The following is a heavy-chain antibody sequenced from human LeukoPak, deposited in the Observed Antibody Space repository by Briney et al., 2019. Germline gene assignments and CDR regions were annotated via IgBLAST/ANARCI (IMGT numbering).Heavy chain of an antibody. CDR2: IYHSGST. CDR1: GGSISSSNW. Sequence: SGTLSLTCAVSGGSISSSNWWSWVRQPPGKGLEWIGEIYHSGSTNYNPSLKSRVTISVDKSKNQFSLKLSSVTAADTAVYYCARHLVDIVDTAHYYYYMDVWGKGTTVTISS. CDR3: ARHLVDIVDTAHYYYYMDV. J-gene: IGHJ6*03. V-gene: IGHV4-4*02. D-gene: IGHD5-12*01.